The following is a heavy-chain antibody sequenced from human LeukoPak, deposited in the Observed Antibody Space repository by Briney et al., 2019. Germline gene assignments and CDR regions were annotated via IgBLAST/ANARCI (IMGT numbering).Heavy chain of an antibody. CDR2: IYYSGST. J-gene: IGHJ3*02. D-gene: IGHD1-26*01. CDR1: GGSISTYY. Sequence: SETLSLTCTVSGGSISTYYWSWIRQPPGKGLEWIGYIYYSGSTKYNPSLKSRVTISVDTSKNQFSLKPSSVTAADTAIYYCAREGLRFSDLDIWGQGTMVTVSS. V-gene: IGHV4-59*01. CDR3: AREGLRFSDLDI.